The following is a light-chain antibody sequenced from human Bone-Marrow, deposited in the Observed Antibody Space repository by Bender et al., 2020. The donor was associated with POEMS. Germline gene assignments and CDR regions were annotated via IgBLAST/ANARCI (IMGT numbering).Light chain of an antibody. V-gene: IGLV2-14*01. CDR3: QSYDSSLSGSNVV. CDR1: SSDVGGYNY. CDR2: EVS. Sequence: QSALTQPASVSGSPGQSITISCTGTSSDVGGYNYVSWYQQHPGKAPKLMIYEVSNRPSGVSNRFSGSKSGNTASLAIKGLQAEDEADYYCQSYDSSLSGSNVVFGGGTKVTVL. J-gene: IGLJ2*01.